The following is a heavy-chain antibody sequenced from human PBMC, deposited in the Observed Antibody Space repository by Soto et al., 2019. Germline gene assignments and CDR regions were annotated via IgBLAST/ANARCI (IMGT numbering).Heavy chain of an antibody. Sequence: PXGSLRLSCAASGFTFSSYAMSWVRQAPGKGLEWVSAISGSGGSTYYADSVKGRFTISRDNSKNTLYLQMNSLRAEDTAVYYCAKGPYSNYVHNYYYYYGMDVWGQGATVTVSS. CDR3: AKGPYSNYVHNYYYYYGMDV. CDR2: ISGSGGST. J-gene: IGHJ6*02. D-gene: IGHD4-4*01. CDR1: GFTFSSYA. V-gene: IGHV3-23*01.